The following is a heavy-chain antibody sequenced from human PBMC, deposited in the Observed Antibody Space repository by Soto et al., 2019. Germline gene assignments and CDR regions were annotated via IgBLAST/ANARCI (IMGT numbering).Heavy chain of an antibody. CDR1: GGTFSSYA. CDR3: ARVVDVLVRGAFDY. J-gene: IGHJ4*02. V-gene: IGHV1-69*12. Sequence: QVQLVQSGAEVKKPGSSVKVSCKASGGTFSSYAISWVRQAPGQGLEWMGGIIPIFGTANYAQKFQGRVTITADESTSTDYMELSSLRSEDTAVYYGARVVDVLVRGAFDYWGQGTLVTVSS. D-gene: IGHD3-10*01. CDR2: IIPIFGTA.